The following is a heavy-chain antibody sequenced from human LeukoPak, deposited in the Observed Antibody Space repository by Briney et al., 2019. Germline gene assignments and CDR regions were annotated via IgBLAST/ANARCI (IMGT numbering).Heavy chain of an antibody. D-gene: IGHD5-24*01. Sequence: ASVKVSCKASGGTFSNYAISWVRQAPGQGLEWMGGIIPIFGTANYAQKVQGRVTITADESTSTAHMELSGLRSEDTAVYYCARDGMATISPFFDYWGQGTLVTVSS. J-gene: IGHJ4*02. V-gene: IGHV1-69*13. CDR3: ARDGMATISPFFDY. CDR2: IIPIFGTA. CDR1: GGTFSNYA.